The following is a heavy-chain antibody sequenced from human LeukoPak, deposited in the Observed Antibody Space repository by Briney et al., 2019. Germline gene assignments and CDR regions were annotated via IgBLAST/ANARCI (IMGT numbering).Heavy chain of an antibody. D-gene: IGHD6-6*01. CDR1: GYTFPGYY. V-gene: IGHV1-2*02. CDR2: INPNSGGT. J-gene: IGHJ4*02. CDR3: AREHSSSSGKVFDY. Sequence: ASVKVSCKASGYTFPGYYMRWVRQAPGQGLEWMGWINPNSGGTDYAQKFQGRVTMTRDTSISTAYMELSRLRSDDTAVYYCAREHSSSSGKVFDYWGQGTLVTVSS.